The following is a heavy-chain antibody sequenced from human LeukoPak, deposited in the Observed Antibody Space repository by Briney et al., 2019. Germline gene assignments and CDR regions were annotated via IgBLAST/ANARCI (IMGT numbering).Heavy chain of an antibody. D-gene: IGHD3-3*01. CDR1: GGTSSSYA. J-gene: IGHJ4*02. CDR3: ARGSSYDFWSGYFDY. CDR2: IIPIFGTA. Sequence: SMKVSCKASGGTSSSYAISWVRQATGQGLEWMGGIIPIFGTANYAQKFQGRVTITTDESTSTAYMELSSLRSEDTAVYYCARGSSYDFWSGYFDYWGQGTLVTVSS. V-gene: IGHV1-69*05.